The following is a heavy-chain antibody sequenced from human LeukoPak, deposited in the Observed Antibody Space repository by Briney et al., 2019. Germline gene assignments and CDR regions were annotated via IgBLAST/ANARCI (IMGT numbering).Heavy chain of an antibody. CDR3: AKGPNYDILTGWRKTYNGFDI. V-gene: IGHV3-48*03. J-gene: IGHJ3*02. D-gene: IGHD3-9*01. CDR1: GFTFSSYE. CDR2: ISSSGSTI. Sequence: PGGFLRLSCAASGFTFSSYEMNWVRQAPGKGLEWVSYISSSGSTIYYADSVKGRFTISRDSSKNTLYLQMNSLRAEDTAVYYCAKGPNYDILTGWRKTYNGFDIWGQGTMVTVSS.